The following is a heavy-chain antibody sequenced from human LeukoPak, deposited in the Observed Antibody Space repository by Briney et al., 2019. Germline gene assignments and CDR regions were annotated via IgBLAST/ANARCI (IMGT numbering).Heavy chain of an antibody. Sequence: SETLSLTCTVSGYSISSGYYWGWIRQPPGKGLEWIGSIYHSGSTYYNPSLKSQVTISVDTSKNQFDLKLSSVTAAETAVYYCARGGLDYFDSWGQGTLVTVSS. CDR1: GYSISSGYY. V-gene: IGHV4-38-2*02. CDR2: IYHSGST. J-gene: IGHJ4*02. CDR3: ARGGLDYFDS. D-gene: IGHD6-19*01.